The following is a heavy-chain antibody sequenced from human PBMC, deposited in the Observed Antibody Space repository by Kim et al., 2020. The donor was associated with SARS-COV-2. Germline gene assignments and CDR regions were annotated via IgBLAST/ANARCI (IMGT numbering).Heavy chain of an antibody. V-gene: IGHV3-72*01. D-gene: IGHD3-10*01. J-gene: IGHJ6*02. Sequence: TEYAASVSGRFSIFRDDSENLMYLHMNSMKTEDTAVYFCAGSRPGSPMDVWGQGTTVTVSS. CDR3: AGSRPGSPMDV. CDR2: T.